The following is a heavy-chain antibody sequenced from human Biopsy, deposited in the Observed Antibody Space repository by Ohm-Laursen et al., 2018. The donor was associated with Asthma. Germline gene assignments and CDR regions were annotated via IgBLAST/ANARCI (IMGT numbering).Heavy chain of an antibody. V-gene: IGHV1-69*01. CDR3: ARGYSGSDRIVYYYSGLEV. D-gene: IGHD5-12*01. CDR1: GDIFSKYA. J-gene: IGHJ6*02. CDR2: IIPVIGTP. Sequence: SSVKVSCKASGDIFSKYAISWVRQAPGQGLEWMGGIIPVIGTPDYAQMFEGRVTITADESTSTAYMELSSLSSEDTAVYYCARGYSGSDRIVYYYSGLEVWGQGTTVTVSS.